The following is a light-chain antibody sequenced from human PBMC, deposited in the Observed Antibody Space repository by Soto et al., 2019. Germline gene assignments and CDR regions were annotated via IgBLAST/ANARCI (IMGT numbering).Light chain of an antibody. CDR1: QSVSSK. CDR3: QQYNNWPRT. CDR2: GAS. V-gene: IGKV3-15*01. Sequence: EIVMTQSPATLSVSPGERATLSCRASQSVSSKLAWYQQKPGQAPRLLINGASTRATGIPARFSGSGSVTEFTLTISSLQSEDFAVYYCQQYNNWPRTFGQGTKLDIK. J-gene: IGKJ2*01.